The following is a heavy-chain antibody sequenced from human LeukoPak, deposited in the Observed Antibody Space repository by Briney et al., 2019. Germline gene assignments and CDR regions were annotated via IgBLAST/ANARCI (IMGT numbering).Heavy chain of an antibody. CDR3: ARNLPAADY. CDR1: GSTFSSHT. Sequence: PGGSLRLSCAASGSTFSSHTMNWVRQAPGKGLEWVSYISSSSSVIYYADSVKGRFTISRDNAKNSLFLQMNSLRAEDTGVYYCARNLPAADYWGQGTLVTVSS. CDR2: ISSSSSVI. V-gene: IGHV3-48*04. J-gene: IGHJ4*02. D-gene: IGHD2-2*01.